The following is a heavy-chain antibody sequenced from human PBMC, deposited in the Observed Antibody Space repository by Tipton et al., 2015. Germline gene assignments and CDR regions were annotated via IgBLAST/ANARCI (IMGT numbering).Heavy chain of an antibody. V-gene: IGHV4-31*03. J-gene: IGHJ5*02. CDR1: DSSIVSGGIY. CDR3: ARGELTGYHEDWFDP. D-gene: IGHD3-9*01. CDR2: IYLGGTT. Sequence: TLSLTCTVSDSSIVSGGIYCNWIRQPPGKGLEWIGYIYLGGTTYHNPSLRSRVTISIDTSKNQFSLKLTPVTGADTGVYYCARGELTGYHEDWFDPWGQGTLVTVSS.